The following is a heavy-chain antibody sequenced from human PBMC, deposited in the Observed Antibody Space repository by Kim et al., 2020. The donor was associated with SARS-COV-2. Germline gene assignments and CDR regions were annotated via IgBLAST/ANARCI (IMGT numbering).Heavy chain of an antibody. D-gene: IGHD3-22*01. J-gene: IGHJ4*02. CDR1: GGSISSGGYY. CDR3: ARGQGLITMIVVVVGAFDY. V-gene: IGHV4-31*03. CDR2: IYYSGST. Sequence: SETLSLTCTVSGGSISSGGYYWSWIRQHPGKGLEWIGYIYYSGSTYYNPSLKSRVTISVDTSKNQFSLKLSSVTAADTAVYYCARGQGLITMIVVVVGAFDYWGQGNLFTVSS.